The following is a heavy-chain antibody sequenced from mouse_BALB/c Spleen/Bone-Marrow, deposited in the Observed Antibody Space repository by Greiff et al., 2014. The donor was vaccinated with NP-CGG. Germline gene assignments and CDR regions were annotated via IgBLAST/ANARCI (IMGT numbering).Heavy chain of an antibody. CDR2: INPYNGGT. D-gene: IGHD1-1*01. CDR1: GYSFTGYT. J-gene: IGHJ3*01. Sequence: SGPELVKPGASMKISCKASGYSFTGYTMNWVKQSHGKNLEWIGLINPYNGGTSYNQKFKGKATSTVDKSSSTAYMELLSLTSEDSAVYYCARGDYYGSSSFAYWGQGTLVTVSA. CDR3: ARGDYYGSSSFAY. V-gene: IGHV1-18*01.